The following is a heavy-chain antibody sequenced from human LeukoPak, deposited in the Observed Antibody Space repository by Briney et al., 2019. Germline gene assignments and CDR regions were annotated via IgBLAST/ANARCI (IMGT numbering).Heavy chain of an antibody. CDR2: IIPVFDTA. D-gene: IGHD2-15*01. V-gene: IGHV1-69*01. CDR1: GGTFSSYA. CDR3: ARVGYCSGGSCPRRNYYYYYMDV. J-gene: IGHJ6*03. Sequence: PEASVKVSCKASGGTFSSYAISWVRQAPGQGLEWMGGIIPVFDTANYAQKFQGRVTITADESTSTAYMELSSLRSEDTAVYYCARVGYCSGGSCPRRNYYYYYMDVWGKGTTVTISS.